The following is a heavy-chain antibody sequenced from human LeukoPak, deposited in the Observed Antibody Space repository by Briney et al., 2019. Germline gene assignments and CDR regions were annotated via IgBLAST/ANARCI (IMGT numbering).Heavy chain of an antibody. CDR2: IYYSGST. CDR1: GGSISSGGYS. D-gene: IGHD3-10*01. V-gene: IGHV4-61*08. Sequence: SETLSLTCAVSGGSISSGGYSWTWIRQPPGKGLELIGYIYYSGSTNYNPSLKSRVTISVHTSKNQFSLKLSSVSAADTAVYYCARGVISTDAFDIWGQGTMVTVSS. J-gene: IGHJ3*02. CDR3: ARGVISTDAFDI.